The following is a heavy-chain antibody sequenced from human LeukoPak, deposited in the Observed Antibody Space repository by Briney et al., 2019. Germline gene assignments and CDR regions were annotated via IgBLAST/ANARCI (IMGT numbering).Heavy chain of an antibody. D-gene: IGHD4/OR15-4a*01. CDR3: ARVLYGPNYFDY. CDR1: GDPFSGYY. CDR2: INHSGST. Sequence: SETLSLTCAVHGDPFSGYYWSWIRQPPAKGLEWIGEINHSGSTNYNPSLKSQVNISVDTYKNQFSLKLTSVTAPDTAVYYWARVLYGPNYFDYWGQGTLVTVSS. V-gene: IGHV4-34*01. J-gene: IGHJ4*01.